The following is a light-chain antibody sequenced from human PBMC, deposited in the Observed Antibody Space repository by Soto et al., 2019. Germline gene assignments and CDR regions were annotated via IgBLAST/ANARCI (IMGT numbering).Light chain of an antibody. CDR3: CSYAGSSTYVV. J-gene: IGLJ2*01. V-gene: IGLV2-23*01. CDR1: SSDVGSYNL. CDR2: EGS. Sequence: QSALTHPASVSGSPGQSITNSCTGTSSDVGSYNLVSWYQQHPGKAPKLMIYEGSKRPSGVSNRFSGSKSGNTASLTISGLQAEDEADYYCCSYAGSSTYVVFGGGTKLTVL.